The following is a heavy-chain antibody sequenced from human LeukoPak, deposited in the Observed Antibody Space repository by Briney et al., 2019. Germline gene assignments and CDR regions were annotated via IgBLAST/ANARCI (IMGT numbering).Heavy chain of an antibody. CDR2: INHSGST. CDR3: ARTPQDFYYMDV. V-gene: IGHV4-34*01. D-gene: IGHD2-15*01. Sequence: SETLSLTCAVSGGSFSGYYWSWIRQPPGKGLEWIGEINHSGSTNYNPSLKSRVTISVDTSKNQFSLKLSSVTAADTAVYYCARTPQDFYYMDVWGKGTTVTVSS. J-gene: IGHJ6*03. CDR1: GGSFSGYY.